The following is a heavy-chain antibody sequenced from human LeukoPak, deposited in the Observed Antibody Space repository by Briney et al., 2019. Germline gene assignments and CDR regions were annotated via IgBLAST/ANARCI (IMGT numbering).Heavy chain of an antibody. V-gene: IGHV3-48*03. D-gene: IGHD3-10*01. CDR3: ARGYGSGSYYKDYYFDY. CDR1: GFTFSNYE. J-gene: IGHJ4*02. CDR2: ISSRGRTM. Sequence: GGSLRLSCAASGFTFSNYEMNWVRQAPGKGLEWVSYISSRGRTMYYADSVKGRFTISRDNAKNSLYLQMNSLRAEDTAVYYCARGYGSGSYYKDYYFDYWGQGTLVTVSS.